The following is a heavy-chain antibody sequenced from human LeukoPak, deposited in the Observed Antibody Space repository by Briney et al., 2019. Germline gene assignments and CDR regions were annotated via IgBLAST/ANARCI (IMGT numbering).Heavy chain of an antibody. Sequence: PSETLSLTCTVPVGSISSYYWSWSRQPPAKGLGLIGYIYYSGSTNYNPSLKSRVTISLDTSKNHFSLKLSPVTAADTAVYYCAREQERSSGWYNWFDPWGQGTLVTVSS. CDR2: IYYSGST. J-gene: IGHJ5*02. CDR3: AREQERSSGWYNWFDP. V-gene: IGHV4-59*01. CDR1: VGSISSYY. D-gene: IGHD6-19*01.